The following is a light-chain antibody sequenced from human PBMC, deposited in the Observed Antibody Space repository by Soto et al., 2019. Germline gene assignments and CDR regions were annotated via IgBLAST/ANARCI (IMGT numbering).Light chain of an antibody. CDR2: DVS. J-gene: IGLJ1*01. Sequence: SALTPPAPLCGAPGQSIALSFTGTNREIGTHNFVSWYQQHPGKAPKLIIYDVSNRPSGVSDRFFGSKSGNTASLTISGLQAEDEADYYCSSFTTTNTYVFGTGTKVTVL. CDR3: SSFTTTNTYV. CDR1: NREIGTHNF. V-gene: IGLV2-14*03.